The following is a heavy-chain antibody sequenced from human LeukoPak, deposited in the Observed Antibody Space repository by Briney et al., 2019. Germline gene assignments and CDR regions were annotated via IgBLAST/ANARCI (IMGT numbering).Heavy chain of an antibody. CDR1: GFTFSTYT. Sequence: GGSLRLSCAASGFTFSTYTLSWVRQTPEKGLEWVSIISGSGVTTYYADSVKGRFIISRDNSKNTLYLQMYSLRAEDTAIYYCAKHPLSGNFDYWGQGTLVTVSS. J-gene: IGHJ4*02. V-gene: IGHV3-23*01. CDR2: ISGSGVTT. CDR3: AKHPLSGNFDY. D-gene: IGHD2/OR15-2a*01.